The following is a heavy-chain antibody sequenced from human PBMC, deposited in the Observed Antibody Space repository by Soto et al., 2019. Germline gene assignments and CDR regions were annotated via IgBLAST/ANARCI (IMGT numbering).Heavy chain of an antibody. CDR1: GFTFSTYG. CDR3: AKDIKSARDGHHYGGDY. J-gene: IGHJ4*02. V-gene: IGHV3-30*18. D-gene: IGHD3-16*01. Sequence: QVQLVESGGGVVQPGRSLRLSCAASGFTFSTYGIHWVRQAPGEGLEWVAIISYDGSNKYYADSVKGRFTVSRDNSKHTLYLQMNSVRPEDTAIYYCAKDIKSARDGHHYGGDYWGQGTLVTVSS. CDR2: ISYDGSNK.